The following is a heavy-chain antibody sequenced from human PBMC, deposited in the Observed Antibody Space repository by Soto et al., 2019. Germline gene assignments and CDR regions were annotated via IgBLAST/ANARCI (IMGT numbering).Heavy chain of an antibody. D-gene: IGHD3-16*01. J-gene: IGHJ6*02. Sequence: VQLLESRGRSVKPGGSLRLSCAAAGLTFRTFAMNWVRQAPGKGLEWVSGISGSGGRTYYSDSVKGRFTLSRDNSKNTLYLQMNSLRPEDTAVYYCAKGGLGDYYYYAMDVWGQGTTVTVSS. CDR3: AKGGLGDYYYYAMDV. V-gene: IGHV3-23*01. CDR1: GLTFRTFA. CDR2: ISGSGGRT.